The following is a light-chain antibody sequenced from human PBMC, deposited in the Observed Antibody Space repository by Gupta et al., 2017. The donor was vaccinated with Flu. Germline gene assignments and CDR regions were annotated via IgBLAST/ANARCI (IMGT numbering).Light chain of an antibody. CDR3: QQYDSYFRT. CDR1: QGIGRL. CDR2: QAS. J-gene: IGKJ1*01. V-gene: IGKV1-5*03. Sequence: GYRVTQTRRSSQGIGRLYALQQQKPGKAPTLLIYQASTLESVVPSRFNGSGSGTEFTLTISSLQPDDFATYFCQQYDSYFRTFGQGTKVEVE.